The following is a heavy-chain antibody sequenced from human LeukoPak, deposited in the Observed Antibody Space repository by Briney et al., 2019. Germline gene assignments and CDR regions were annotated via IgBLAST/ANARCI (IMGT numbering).Heavy chain of an antibody. J-gene: IGHJ4*02. V-gene: IGHV3-30*04. CDR1: GFTFSSYA. Sequence: GTSLRLSCAASGFTFSSYAIHWVRQAPGKGLEWVAFISYGGRTIYYADSVKGRFTISRDNSKNTLSLQMNSLRSEDTAVYYCARDLSTKYSIDYWGQGALVTVSS. CDR2: ISYGGRTI. D-gene: IGHD2-2*01. CDR3: ARDLSTKYSIDY.